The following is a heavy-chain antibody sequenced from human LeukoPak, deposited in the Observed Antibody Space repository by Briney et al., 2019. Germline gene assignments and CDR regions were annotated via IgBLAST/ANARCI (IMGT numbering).Heavy chain of an antibody. V-gene: IGHV4-59*08. J-gene: IGHJ6*02. Sequence: ASETLSLTCTVSGSSISSYYWSWIRQPPGKGLEWIGYIYYSGSTNYNPSLKSRVTISVDTSKNQFSLKLSSVTAADTAVYYCARRRNDILTGPYYYYYGMDVWGQGTTVTVSS. CDR2: IYYSGST. CDR3: ARRRNDILTGPYYYYYGMDV. CDR1: GSSISSYY. D-gene: IGHD3-9*01.